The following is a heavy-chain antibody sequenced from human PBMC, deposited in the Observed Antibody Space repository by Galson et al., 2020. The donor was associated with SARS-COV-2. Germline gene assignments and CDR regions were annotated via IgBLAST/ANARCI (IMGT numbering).Heavy chain of an antibody. CDR2: IYYSGST. J-gene: IGHJ4*02. D-gene: IGHD2-2*02. CDR3: ARGILGYCSSTSCYRSPYFDY. Sequence: SETLSLTCTVSGGSISSGGYYWSWIRQHPGKGLEWIGYIYYSGSTYYNPSLKSRVTISVDTSKNQFSLKLSSVTAADTAVYYCARGILGYCSSTSCYRSPYFDYWGQGTLVTVSS. V-gene: IGHV4-31*03. CDR1: GGSISSGGYY.